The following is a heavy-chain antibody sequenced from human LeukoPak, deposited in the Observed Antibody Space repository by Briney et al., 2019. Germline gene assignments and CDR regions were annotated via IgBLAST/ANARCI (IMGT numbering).Heavy chain of an antibody. Sequence: ASVKVSCKASGYTFTSDDINWVRQATGQGLEWMAWMNPNSGNTGYAQKFQGRVTMTRNTSISTAYMELSSLRSEDTAVYYCARARRARTAGYYYMDVWGKGTTVTVSS. V-gene: IGHV1-8*01. CDR3: ARARRARTAGYYYMDV. J-gene: IGHJ6*03. CDR2: MNPNSGNT. D-gene: IGHD2-2*01. CDR1: GYTFTSDD.